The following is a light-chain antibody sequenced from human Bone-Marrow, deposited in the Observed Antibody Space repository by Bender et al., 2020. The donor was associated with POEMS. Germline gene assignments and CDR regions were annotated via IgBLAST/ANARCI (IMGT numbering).Light chain of an antibody. CDR1: STDVGGYNY. V-gene: IGLV2-14*03. CDR2: DVD. Sequence: QSALTQPASVSGSPGQSITLSCTGSSTDVGGYNYVSWYQQHPGKAPKLIIFDVDNRPSGVSNRFSGSKSGSTASLTISGLQAEDEADYHCSSYTSSRTVIFGGGTKLTVL. J-gene: IGLJ2*01. CDR3: SSYTSSRTVI.